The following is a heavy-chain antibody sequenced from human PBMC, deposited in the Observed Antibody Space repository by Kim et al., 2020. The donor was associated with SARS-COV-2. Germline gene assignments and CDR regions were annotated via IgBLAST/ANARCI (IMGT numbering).Heavy chain of an antibody. Sequence: YNPSLNSRVTISVDTSRNQFSLKLSSVTAADSAVYYCARGHYYVRYGMDVWGQGTTVTVSS. V-gene: IGHV4-31*02. D-gene: IGHD3-10*02. J-gene: IGHJ6*02. CDR3: ARGHYYVRYGMDV.